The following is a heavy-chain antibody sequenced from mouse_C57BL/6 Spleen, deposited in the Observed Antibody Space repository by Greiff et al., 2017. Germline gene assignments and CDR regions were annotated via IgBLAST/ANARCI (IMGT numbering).Heavy chain of an antibody. D-gene: IGHD1-2*01. V-gene: IGHV5-17*01. Sequence: EVKLQESGGGLVKPGGSLKLSCAASGFTFSDYGMHWVRQAPEKGLEWVAYISSGSSTIYYADTVKGRFTISRDNAKNTLFLQMTSLRSEDTAMYYCAREHYGSYGYWGQGTTLTVSS. CDR1: GFTFSDYG. CDR3: AREHYGSYGY. J-gene: IGHJ2*01. CDR2: ISSGSSTI.